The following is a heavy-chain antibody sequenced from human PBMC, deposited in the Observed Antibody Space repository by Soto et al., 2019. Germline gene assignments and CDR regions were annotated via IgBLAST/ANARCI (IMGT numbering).Heavy chain of an antibody. D-gene: IGHD3-10*01. CDR3: ATGRVYYGSEF. J-gene: IGHJ1*01. V-gene: IGHV4-59*01. CDR2: IYYTGTT. CDR1: GGSINNYY. Sequence: SETLSLTCTVSGGSINNYYWSWIRQPPGKGLEWVGYIYYTGTTNYNPSLKSRVTISLDTSKNQFSLNLNSVTAADTAVYYCATGRVYYGSEFWGQGTLVTVPQ.